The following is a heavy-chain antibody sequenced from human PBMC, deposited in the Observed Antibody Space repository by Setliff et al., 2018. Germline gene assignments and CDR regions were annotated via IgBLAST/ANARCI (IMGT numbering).Heavy chain of an antibody. V-gene: IGHV3-30*02. J-gene: IGHJ4*02. CDR2: IRYNGADK. Sequence: PGGSLRLSCAASGFTFSGYGMHWVRQAPGKGLEWVAFIRYNGADKYYADSVKGRFTISRDNSQNTLHLQMDSLRPEDTAIYYCAKHVPGYCSSTSCYGRDFDYWGQGTLGTVSS. CDR1: GFTFSGYG. CDR3: AKHVPGYCSSTSCYGRDFDY. D-gene: IGHD2-2*01.